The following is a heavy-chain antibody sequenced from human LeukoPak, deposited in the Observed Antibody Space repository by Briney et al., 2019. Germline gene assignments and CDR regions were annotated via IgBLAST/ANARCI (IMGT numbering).Heavy chain of an antibody. CDR1: GFTFSSYS. J-gene: IGHJ4*02. CDR3: AREPWAGDGYNYPDY. CDR2: ISSSSSYI. V-gene: IGHV3-21*01. D-gene: IGHD5-24*01. Sequence: GGSLRLSCAASGFTFSSYSMNWVRQAPGKGLEWVSSISSSSSYIYHADSVKGRFTISRDNAKNSLYLQMNSLRAEDTAVYYCAREPWAGDGYNYPDYWGQGTLVTVSS.